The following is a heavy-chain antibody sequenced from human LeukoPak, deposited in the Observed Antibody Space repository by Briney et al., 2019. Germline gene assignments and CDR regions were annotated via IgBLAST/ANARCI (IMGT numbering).Heavy chain of an antibody. Sequence: GSLRLSCAASGFTFSSYAMSWIRQPPGKGLEWIGYIYYSGSTNYNPSLKSRVTISLDTSKNQFSLKLSSVTAADTAVYYCARRSSSSRWFDPWGQGTLVTVSS. CDR1: GFTFSSYA. CDR2: IYYSGST. J-gene: IGHJ5*02. V-gene: IGHV4-59*01. CDR3: ARRSSSSRWFDP. D-gene: IGHD6-6*01.